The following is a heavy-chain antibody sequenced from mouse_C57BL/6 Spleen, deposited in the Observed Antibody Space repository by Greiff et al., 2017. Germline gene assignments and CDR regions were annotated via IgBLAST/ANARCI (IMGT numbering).Heavy chain of an antibody. CDR1: GFNIKDYY. D-gene: IGHD1-1*01. Sequence: EVQLQQSGAELVRPGASVKLSCTASGFNIKDYYMHWVKQRPEQGLEWIGRIDPEDGDTEYAPKFQGKATMTADTSSNTAYLQLSSLTSEDTAVYCCTTGYYGSSSGFAYWGQGTLVTVSA. V-gene: IGHV14-1*01. CDR3: TTGYYGSSSGFAY. CDR2: IDPEDGDT. J-gene: IGHJ3*01.